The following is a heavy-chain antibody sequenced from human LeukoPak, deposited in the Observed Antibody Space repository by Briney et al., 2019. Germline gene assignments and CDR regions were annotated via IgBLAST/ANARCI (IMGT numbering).Heavy chain of an antibody. V-gene: IGHV3-7*01. CDR1: GFTFSSYW. Sequence: GGSLRLSCAASGFTFSSYWMSWVRQAPGKELDRVANIKQDGSEKFYVDSVKGRFTISRDNAKNSLYLQMSSLRAEDTAVYYCACATRSTTAGSYWGQGTLVTVSS. J-gene: IGHJ4*02. D-gene: IGHD4-17*01. CDR2: IKQDGSEK. CDR3: ACATRSTTAGSY.